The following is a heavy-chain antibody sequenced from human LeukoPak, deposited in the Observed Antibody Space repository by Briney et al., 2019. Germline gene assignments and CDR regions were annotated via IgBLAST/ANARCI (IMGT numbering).Heavy chain of an antibody. J-gene: IGHJ4*02. CDR1: GGSISSYY. CDR2: FYYSGST. V-gene: IGHV4-59*01. CDR3: ARGNFFRYYFDS. D-gene: IGHD1-1*01. Sequence: SETLSLTCTVSGGSISSYYWSWIRQPPGKGLEWIGYFYYSGSTNYNPSLKSRVTISVDTSKNQFSLKLSSVTAADTALYYCARGNFFRYYFDSWGQGTLVTVSS.